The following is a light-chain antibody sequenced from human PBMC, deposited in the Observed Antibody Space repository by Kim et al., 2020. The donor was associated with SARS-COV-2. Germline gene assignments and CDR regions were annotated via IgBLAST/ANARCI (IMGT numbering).Light chain of an antibody. V-gene: IGLV3-1*01. CDR1: KVGEKY. J-gene: IGLJ1*01. CDR2: QET. CDR3: QAWDSTTAGV. Sequence: VAPRETATITRSGEKVGEKYLSSYQQKTGRSPALLIYQETKRPTGSPQRLSGSNAGSTTTLTISGTQAVNDADDYCQAWDSTTAGVFGTGTKVTVL.